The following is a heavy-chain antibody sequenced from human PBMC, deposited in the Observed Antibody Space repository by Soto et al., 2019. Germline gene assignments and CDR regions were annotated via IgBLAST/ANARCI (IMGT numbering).Heavy chain of an antibody. V-gene: IGHV3-48*02. D-gene: IGHD6-6*01. CDR3: ARDRRKRNFFDS. CDR2: ISRTSTTL. CDR1: SFTFSDYG. J-gene: IGHJ4*02. Sequence: EVQLVESGGDLVQAGGSLRLSCAASSFTFSDYGMNWVRQSPGKGLEWRSYISRTSTTLYYADSVKGRFTISRDNAKNSLYLQMNSLRDEDTCVSYCARDRRKRNFFDSWGKGTLVTFSS.